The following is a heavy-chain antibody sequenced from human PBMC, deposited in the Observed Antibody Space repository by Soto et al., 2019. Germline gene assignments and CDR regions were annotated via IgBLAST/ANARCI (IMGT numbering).Heavy chain of an antibody. D-gene: IGHD2-2*01. V-gene: IGHV3-30*18. CDR2: MSNDGSHT. CDR1: GFTFSSNG. CDR3: TKGCSSSSNGYSIDY. J-gene: IGHJ4*02. Sequence: QVQLVESGGGVVQPGRSLRLSCAASGFTFSSNGMHWVRQAPGKGLEWVAVMSNDGSHTSYADSAKGRFTISRDNSKNCLYLQMNSRRAEDSGIYYCTKGCSSSSNGYSIDYWGQGALVTVSS.